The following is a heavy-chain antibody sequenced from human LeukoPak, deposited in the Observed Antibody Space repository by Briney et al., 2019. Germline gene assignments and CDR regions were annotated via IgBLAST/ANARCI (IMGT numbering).Heavy chain of an antibody. Sequence: SETLSLTCTVSGGAIFSSDYYWGWIRQPPGKGLEWIGSVYYSGRTYYNPSLESRVTISVDTSKSQFSLKLSSVTAADTAVYYCARDPAWKYFDYWGQGTLVTVSS. V-gene: IGHV4-39*02. CDR3: ARDPAWKYFDY. D-gene: IGHD1-1*01. CDR1: GGAIFSSDYY. J-gene: IGHJ4*02. CDR2: VYYSGRT.